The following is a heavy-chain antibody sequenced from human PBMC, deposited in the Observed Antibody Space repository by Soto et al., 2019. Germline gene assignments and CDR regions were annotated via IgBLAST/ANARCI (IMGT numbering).Heavy chain of an antibody. D-gene: IGHD3-10*01. Sequence: SETLSLTCTVSGGSISSYYWSWIRQPPGKGLEWIGYIYYSGSTNYNPSLKSRVTISVDTSKNQFSLKLSSVTAADTAVYYCARAMVRGVTNWFDPWGQGTLVTVS. CDR3: ARAMVRGVTNWFDP. CDR1: GGSISSYY. J-gene: IGHJ5*02. CDR2: IYYSGST. V-gene: IGHV4-59*01.